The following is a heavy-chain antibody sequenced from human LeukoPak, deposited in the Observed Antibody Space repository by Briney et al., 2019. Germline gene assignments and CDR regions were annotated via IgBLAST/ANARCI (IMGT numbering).Heavy chain of an antibody. D-gene: IGHD4-23*01. J-gene: IGHJ4*02. V-gene: IGHV4-59*11. CDR2: IYYSGRT. Sequence: SETLSLTCNVSDGSISGHYWSWIRQPPGKGLDWIGYIYYSGRTKYNPSLQSRVTISVDTSKNQFSLKLSSVTAADTAVYYCARGQTPGFDYWGQGTLVTVSS. CDR1: DGSISGHY. CDR3: ARGQTPGFDY.